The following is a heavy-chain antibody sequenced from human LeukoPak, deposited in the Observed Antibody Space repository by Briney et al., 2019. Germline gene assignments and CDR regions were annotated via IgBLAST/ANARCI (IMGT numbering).Heavy chain of an antibody. V-gene: IGHV3-33*01. Sequence: TGGSLRLSCAASGFTFSSYGMHWVRQAPGKGLEWVAVIWYDGSNKYYADSVKGRFTISRDNSKNTLYLQMNSLRAEDTAVYYCARIRFGEVVYGMDVWGKGTTVTVSS. CDR3: ARIRFGEVVYGMDV. CDR1: GFTFSSYG. J-gene: IGHJ6*04. D-gene: IGHD3-10*01. CDR2: IWYDGSNK.